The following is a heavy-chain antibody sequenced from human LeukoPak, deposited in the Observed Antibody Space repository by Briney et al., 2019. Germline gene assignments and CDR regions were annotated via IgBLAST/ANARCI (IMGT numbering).Heavy chain of an antibody. D-gene: IGHD6-6*01. J-gene: IGHJ4*02. CDR3: ARVVSSSSSKGLLGY. V-gene: IGHV1-46*03. Sequence: ASVKVSCKASGYTFTSYYMHWVRHAPGQGLEWMGIIHPSGGSTSYAQKFQGRVTMTRDTSTSTVYMELSSLRSEDTAVYYCARVVSSSSSKGLLGYWGQGTLVTVSS. CDR1: GYTFTSYY. CDR2: IHPSGGST.